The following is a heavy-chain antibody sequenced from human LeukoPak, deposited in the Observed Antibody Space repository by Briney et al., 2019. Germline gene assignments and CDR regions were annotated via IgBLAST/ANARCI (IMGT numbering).Heavy chain of an antibody. CDR1: GFTFGSYW. Sequence: QPGGSLRLSCVASGFTFGSYWMHWVRQAPGKGLVWVSRINYDGTSTTYADSVKGRFTASRDNGKKTVSLQINSLRPDDTAVYYCAREANTAFDYWGQGTLVTVSS. CDR2: INYDGTST. V-gene: IGHV3-74*01. J-gene: IGHJ4*02. D-gene: IGHD2/OR15-2a*01. CDR3: AREANTAFDY.